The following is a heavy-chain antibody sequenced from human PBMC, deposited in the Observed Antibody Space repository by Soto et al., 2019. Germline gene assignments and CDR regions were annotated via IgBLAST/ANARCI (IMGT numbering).Heavy chain of an antibody. CDR2: IIPIFGTA. D-gene: IGHD1-20*01. CDR1: GGTYSSYA. V-gene: IGHV1-69*13. Sequence: EASVKVSCKASGGTYSSYAISWVRQAPGQGLEWMGGIIPIFGTANYAQKFQGRVTITADESTSTAYMELSSLRSEDTAVYYCARTLTYNWNDVSRFDYWGQGTLVTVSS. CDR3: ARTLTYNWNDVSRFDY. J-gene: IGHJ4*02.